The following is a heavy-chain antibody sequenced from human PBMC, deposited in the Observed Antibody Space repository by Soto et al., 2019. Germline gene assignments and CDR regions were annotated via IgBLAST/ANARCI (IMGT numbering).Heavy chain of an antibody. CDR2: IHSDGSST. V-gene: IGHV3-74*01. Sequence: EVQLVESGGGLVRPGGSLSLSCAASGFTFSYYWMHWVRQAPGKGLVWVSRIHSDGSSTTYADFVKGRFIISRDNARNTVDLQMNSVRVEDTAVYYCARGDRGAFDPWGQGTVVTVSS. CDR1: GFTFSYYW. CDR3: ARGDRGAFDP. D-gene: IGHD1-26*01. J-gene: IGHJ3*01.